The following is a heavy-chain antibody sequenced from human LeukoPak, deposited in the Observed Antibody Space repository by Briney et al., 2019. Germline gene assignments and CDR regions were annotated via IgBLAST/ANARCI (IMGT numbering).Heavy chain of an antibody. CDR3: ARDPYYYNSSFGAFDI. CDR1: GFTFSSYW. J-gene: IGHJ3*02. D-gene: IGHD3-22*01. CDR2: IKEDGSEQ. V-gene: IGHV3-7*01. Sequence: GGSLRLSCAASGFTFSSYWMTWVRQAPGKGPEWVANIKEDGSEQYSVDSVKGRFTISRDNAKNSLYLQMNSLRAEDTAVYYCARDPYYYNSSFGAFDIWGQGTLVTVSS.